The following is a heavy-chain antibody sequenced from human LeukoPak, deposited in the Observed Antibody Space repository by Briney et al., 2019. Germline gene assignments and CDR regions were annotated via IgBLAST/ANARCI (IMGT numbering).Heavy chain of an antibody. J-gene: IGHJ2*01. CDR2: ISDDGSNT. V-gene: IGHV3-30*18. Sequence: PGRSLRLSCTASGFTLSSFGMHWVRQAPGKGLEWVAVISDDGSNTYYADSVKGRFTISRDNSKSTLYLQLNRLRTEDTAVYYCAKDADTATIIYWYFDLWGRGTLVTVSS. CDR3: AKDADTATIIYWYFDL. D-gene: IGHD5-18*01. CDR1: GFTLSSFG.